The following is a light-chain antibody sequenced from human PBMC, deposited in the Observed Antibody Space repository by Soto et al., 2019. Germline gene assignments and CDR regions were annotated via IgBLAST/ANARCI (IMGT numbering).Light chain of an antibody. CDR1: QSVSSY. V-gene: IGKV3-11*01. CDR3: QQRSNWPPYT. Sequence: EIGLTQSPATLSLSPGERATLSCRASQSVSSYLAWYQQKPGQAPRLLIYDASNRATGIPARFSGSGSGTDFTRTSSSLEPEDFAVYYCQQRSNWPPYTFGQGPKLEIK. CDR2: DAS. J-gene: IGKJ2*01.